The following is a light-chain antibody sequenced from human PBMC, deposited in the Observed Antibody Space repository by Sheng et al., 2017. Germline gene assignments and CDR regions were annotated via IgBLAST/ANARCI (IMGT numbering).Light chain of an antibody. J-gene: IGLJ2*01. V-gene: IGLV2-23*01. Sequence: QSALTQPASVSGSPGQSITISCTGTSSDFGNYNLVSWYQQHPGKAPKLMIYEAIKRPSGVSNRFSGSKSGNTASLTISGLQAEDGADYYCCSYADSRVFGRRD. CDR3: CSYADSRV. CDR2: EAI. CDR1: SSDFGNYNL.